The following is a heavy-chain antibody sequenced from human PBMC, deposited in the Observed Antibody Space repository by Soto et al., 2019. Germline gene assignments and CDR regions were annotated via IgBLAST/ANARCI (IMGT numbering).Heavy chain of an antibody. Sequence: QVQLVQSGAEVKKPEASVRVSCQASGYTFTNYDINWVRQAAGQGLEWMGWLNLNSGIAGYAHKFQGRVTMTRNTSISTAYMDLNSLRSDDTAVYYCARDGVVLPAAPMGMDVWGQGTPVTVSS. CDR3: ARDGVVLPAAPMGMDV. CDR2: LNLNSGIA. D-gene: IGHD2-2*01. CDR1: GYTFTNYD. J-gene: IGHJ6*02. V-gene: IGHV1-8*01.